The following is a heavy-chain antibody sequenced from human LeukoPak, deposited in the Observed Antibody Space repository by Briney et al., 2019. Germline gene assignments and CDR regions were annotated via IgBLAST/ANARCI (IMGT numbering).Heavy chain of an antibody. D-gene: IGHD2-2*01. CDR1: GGSISSGSYY. CDR2: IYTSGST. CDR3: ARNRGCSSTSCYPISEFQH. Sequence: SETLSLTCTVSGGSISSGSYYWSWIQQPAGKGLEWIGRIYTSGSTNYNPSLKSRVTISVDTSKNQFSLKLSSVTAADTAVYYCARNRGCSSTSCYPISEFQHWGQGTRVTVSS. V-gene: IGHV4-61*02. J-gene: IGHJ1*01.